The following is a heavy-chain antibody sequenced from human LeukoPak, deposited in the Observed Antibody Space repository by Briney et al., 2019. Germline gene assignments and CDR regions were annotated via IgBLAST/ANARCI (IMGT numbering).Heavy chain of an antibody. Sequence: ASVKVSCKASGYTFTGYYVHWVRQAPGQGLERMGWINPNSGGTNYAQKFQGRVTMTRDTSISTAYMELSRLRSDDTAVYYCARGDHYDVLTGFQTPSHLSDYWGQGTLVTVSS. D-gene: IGHD3-9*01. CDR2: INPNSGGT. V-gene: IGHV1-2*02. J-gene: IGHJ4*02. CDR3: ARGDHYDVLTGFQTPSHLSDY. CDR1: GYTFTGYY.